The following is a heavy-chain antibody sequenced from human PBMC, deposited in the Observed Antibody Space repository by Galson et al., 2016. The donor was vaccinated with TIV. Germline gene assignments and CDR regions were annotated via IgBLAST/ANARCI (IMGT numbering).Heavy chain of an antibody. Sequence: SVKVSCKASGYTFINYGVGWVRQAPGQGLEWMGDILPIVGAANYAQRFQGRVTLTADNSTNTAYMEVRSLRSDDTAVYYCARDFTDSSGYYHTHWYFDLWGRGTLVTVSS. V-gene: IGHV1-69*06. CDR3: ARDFTDSSGYYHTHWYFDL. J-gene: IGHJ2*01. D-gene: IGHD3-22*01. CDR2: ILPIVGAA. CDR1: GYTFINYG.